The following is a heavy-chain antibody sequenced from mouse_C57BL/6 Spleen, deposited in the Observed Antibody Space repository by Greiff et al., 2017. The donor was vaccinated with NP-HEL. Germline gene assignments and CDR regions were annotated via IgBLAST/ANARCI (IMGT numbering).Heavy chain of an antibody. J-gene: IGHJ1*03. CDR1: GYTFTEYT. CDR3: ARHEVPIYYYGSSYGWYFDV. Sequence: QVQLKESGAELVKPGASVKLSCKASGYTFTEYTIHWVKQRSGQGLEWIGWFYPGSGSIKYNEKFKDKATLTADKSSSTVHMELSRLTSEDSAVYVCARHEVPIYYYGSSYGWYFDVWGTGTTVTVSS. D-gene: IGHD1-1*01. V-gene: IGHV1-62-2*01. CDR2: FYPGSGSI.